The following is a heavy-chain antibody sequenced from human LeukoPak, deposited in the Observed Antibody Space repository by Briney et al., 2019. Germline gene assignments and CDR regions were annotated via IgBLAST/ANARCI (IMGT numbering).Heavy chain of an antibody. CDR2: ISGSGGST. D-gene: IGHD3-10*01. J-gene: IGHJ6*03. CDR3: AKDSQGFGFGEQLDYYYMDV. V-gene: IGHV3-23*01. CDR1: GFTFTGYA. Sequence: RGSLRLSCAASGFTFTGYAMSWVRQVPGKGLEWVSAISGSGGSTYYADSVKGRFTISRDNSKNTLYLQMNSLRAEDTAVYYCAKDSQGFGFGEQLDYYYMDVWGKGTTVTVSS.